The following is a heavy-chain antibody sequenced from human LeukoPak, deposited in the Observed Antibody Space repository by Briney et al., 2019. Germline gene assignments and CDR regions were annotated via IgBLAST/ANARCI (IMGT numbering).Heavy chain of an antibody. V-gene: IGHV3-64*01. CDR3: ARGGGGY. J-gene: IGHJ4*02. CDR2: ISSNGGST. D-gene: IGHD3-10*01. Sequence: GGSLRLSCAASGFTFSSYAMHWVRQAPGKGLEYVSAISSNGGSTYYANSVKGRFTISRDNSKNTLYLQMGSLRAEDMAVYYCARGGGGYWGQGTLVTVSS. CDR1: GFTFSSYA.